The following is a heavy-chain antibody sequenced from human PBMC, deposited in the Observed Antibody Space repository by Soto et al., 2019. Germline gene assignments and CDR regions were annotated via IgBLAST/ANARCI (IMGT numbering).Heavy chain of an antibody. CDR1: GGSISSGGFY. CDR2: IYYSGTT. V-gene: IGHV4-31*03. D-gene: IGHD4-17*01. CDR3: ARDAYGLGNGMDV. J-gene: IGHJ6*02. Sequence: QLQLQESGPGLVKPSQTLSLTCTVSGGSISSGGFYWSWIRQHPGKGLEWIGYIYYSGTTHYNPSLKSRVIISVDTSKNQSSLKPSSVTAADTAVYYCARDAYGLGNGMDVWGQGTTVIVSS.